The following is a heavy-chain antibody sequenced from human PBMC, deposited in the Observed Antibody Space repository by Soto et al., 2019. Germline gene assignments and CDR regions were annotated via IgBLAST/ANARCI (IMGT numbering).Heavy chain of an antibody. CDR2: IHYSGRT. Sequence: SETLSLTCSVSNGSISGFYWTWIRQPPGKILEWIGYIHYSGRTDYNPSLTSRATMSVDTSKNQFSLNLKSITAADTAVYYCVRAGVGIGTHFDSWGRGTLVTVSS. V-gene: IGHV4-59*12. D-gene: IGHD1-26*01. J-gene: IGHJ4*02. CDR3: VRAGVGIGTHFDS. CDR1: NGSISGFY.